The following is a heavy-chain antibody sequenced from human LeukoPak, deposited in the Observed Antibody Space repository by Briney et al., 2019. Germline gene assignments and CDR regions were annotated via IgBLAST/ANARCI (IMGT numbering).Heavy chain of an antibody. D-gene: IGHD3-16*02. V-gene: IGHV3-48*03. Sequence: GGSLRLSCAASGFTFGSYEMNWVRQAPGKGLEWVSYISSSGSTIYYADSVKGRFTISRDNAKNSLYLQMNSLRAEDTAVYYCARESFTFGGVIAPDFDYWGQGTLVTVSS. CDR1: GFTFGSYE. CDR2: ISSSGSTI. J-gene: IGHJ4*02. CDR3: ARESFTFGGVIAPDFDY.